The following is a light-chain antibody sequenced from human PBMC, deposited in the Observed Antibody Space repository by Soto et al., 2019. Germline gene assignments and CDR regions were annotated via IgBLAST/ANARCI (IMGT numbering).Light chain of an antibody. V-gene: IGKV1-6*01. CDR2: AAS. Sequence: AIQMTQSPSSLSASVGDRVTITCRASQGIRNDLAWYQQKPGKAPRLLMYAASNLQSGVPSRFSGSGSGTDFTLTISSLQPEDFATYYCVQDYNYPRTFGQGTKVEIK. CDR1: QGIRND. J-gene: IGKJ1*01. CDR3: VQDYNYPRT.